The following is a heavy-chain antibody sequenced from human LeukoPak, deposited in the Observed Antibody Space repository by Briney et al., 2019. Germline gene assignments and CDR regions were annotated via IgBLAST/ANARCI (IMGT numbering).Heavy chain of an antibody. D-gene: IGHD3-10*01. CDR3: AKSDCASDGCKLLNY. Sequence: GGSLRFSCAVSGFMFSQHTMSWVRQAPGKRLEWVSSISGSGDATRYADSVMGRFTISRDNAKNTLSLQMNSLRAEDTAVYYCAKSDCASDGCKLLNYWGQGTLVTASS. CDR2: ISGSGDAT. CDR1: GFMFSQHT. J-gene: IGHJ4*02. V-gene: IGHV3-23*01.